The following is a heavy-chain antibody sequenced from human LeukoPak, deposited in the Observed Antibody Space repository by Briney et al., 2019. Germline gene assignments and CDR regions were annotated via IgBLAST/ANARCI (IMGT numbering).Heavy chain of an antibody. CDR1: GDSISTFY. CDR3: ARASKSMAFDY. V-gene: IGHV4-4*07. D-gene: IGHD5-24*01. CDR2: IYTSGST. J-gene: IGHJ4*02. Sequence: SETLSLTCTVFGDSISTFYWSWIRQPAGKGLEWIGHIYTSGSTNYNPSLKSRVTMSVDTSKNQFFLKLSSVTAADTAVYYCARASKSMAFDYWGQGTLVTVSS.